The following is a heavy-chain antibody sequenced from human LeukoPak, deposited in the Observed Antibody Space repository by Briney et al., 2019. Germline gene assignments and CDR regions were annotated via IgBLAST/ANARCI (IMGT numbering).Heavy chain of an antibody. V-gene: IGHV3-23*01. J-gene: IGHJ4*02. CDR3: AKDVTLVGALYYFDY. CDR2: NSGGSS. D-gene: IGHD1-26*01. Sequence: HGGSLRLSCAASGFTFSTYGVYWVRQAPGKGLEWVSSNSGGSSYYADSVKGRFTISRDNSKNTLYLQMNSLRAEDTAVYYCAKDVTLVGALYYFDYWGQGTLVTVSS. CDR1: GFTFSTYG.